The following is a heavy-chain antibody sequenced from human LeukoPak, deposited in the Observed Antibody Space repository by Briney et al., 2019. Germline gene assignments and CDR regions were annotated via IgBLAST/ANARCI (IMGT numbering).Heavy chain of an antibody. CDR3: AKDRSWFGELFPRDDAFDI. CDR1: GFTFSSYG. CDR2: IRYDGSNK. V-gene: IGHV3-30*02. J-gene: IGHJ3*02. D-gene: IGHD3-10*01. Sequence: GGSLRLSCAASGFTFSSYGMHWVRQAPGKGLEWVAFIRYDGSNKYYADSVKGRFTISRDNSKNTLYLQMNSLRAEDTAVYYCAKDRSWFGELFPRDDAFDIWGQGTMVTVSS.